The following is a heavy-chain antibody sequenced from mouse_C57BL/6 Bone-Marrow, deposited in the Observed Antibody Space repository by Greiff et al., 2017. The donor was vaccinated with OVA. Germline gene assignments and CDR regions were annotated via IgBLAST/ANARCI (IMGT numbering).Heavy chain of an antibody. CDR3: ARRGVYYYGYYFDY. CDR2: IDPSDSET. CDR1: GYTFTSYW. V-gene: IGHV1-52*01. Sequence: QVQLQQPGAELVRPGSSVKLSCKASGYTFTSYWMHWVKQRPIQGLEWIGNIDPSDSETHYNQKFKDKATLTVDKSSSTAYMQLSSLTSEDSAVYYCARRGVYYYGYYFDYWGQGTTLTVSS. D-gene: IGHD1-1*01. J-gene: IGHJ2*01.